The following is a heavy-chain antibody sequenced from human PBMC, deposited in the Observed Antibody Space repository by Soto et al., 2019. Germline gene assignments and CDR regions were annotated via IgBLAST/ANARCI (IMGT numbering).Heavy chain of an antibody. D-gene: IGHD6-19*01. CDR3: ATAIAVAGTGNAEYFQH. CDR1: GYTLTELS. CDR2: FDPEDGET. Sequence: GASVKVSCKVSGYTLTELSMHWVRQAPGKGLEWMGGFDPEDGETIYAQKFQGRVTMTEDTSTDTAYMELSSLRSEDTAVYYCATAIAVAGTGNAEYFQHWGQGTLVTVSS. V-gene: IGHV1-24*01. J-gene: IGHJ1*01.